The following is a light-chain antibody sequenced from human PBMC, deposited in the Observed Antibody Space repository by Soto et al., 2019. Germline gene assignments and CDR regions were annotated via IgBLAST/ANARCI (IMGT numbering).Light chain of an antibody. Sequence: QSALTQPASVSGSPGQSITISCTGTSSDVGGYNYVSWYQQHPGKAPKLMIYGVTNRPSGLSNRFSASKSGNTASLTISGLQAEDEADYYCASYASGSSLVLFGGGTKLTVL. CDR2: GVT. CDR1: SSDVGGYNY. J-gene: IGLJ2*01. CDR3: ASYASGSSLVL. V-gene: IGLV2-14*01.